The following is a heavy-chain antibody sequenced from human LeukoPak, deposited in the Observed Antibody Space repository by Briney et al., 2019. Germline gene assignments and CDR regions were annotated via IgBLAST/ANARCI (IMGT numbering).Heavy chain of an antibody. CDR2: IYTSGST. Sequence: PSQTLSLTCTVSGGSISSGSYYWSWIRQPAGKGLEWIGRIYTSGSTNYNPSLKSRVTISVDTSKNQFSLKLSSVTAADTAVYYCARVRCSSTSCYVPMDAFDIWGQGTMVTVSS. J-gene: IGHJ3*02. CDR1: GGSISSGSYY. CDR3: ARVRCSSTSCYVPMDAFDI. V-gene: IGHV4-61*02. D-gene: IGHD2-2*01.